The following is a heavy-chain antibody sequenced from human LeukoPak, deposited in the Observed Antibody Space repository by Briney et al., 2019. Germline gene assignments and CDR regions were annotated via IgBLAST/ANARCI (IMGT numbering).Heavy chain of an antibody. D-gene: IGHD1-26*01. V-gene: IGHV3-23*01. Sequence: GGSLRLSCAASGFTFSSYAMSWVRQAPGKGLEWVSTISGSGGSTCYADSVKGRFTISRDNSKNTLYLQMNSLRAEDTAVYYCAKDKSVRYSGSFTYGDYFDYWGQGTLVTVSS. CDR1: GFTFSSYA. CDR3: AKDKSVRYSGSFTYGDYFDY. J-gene: IGHJ4*02. CDR2: ISGSGGST.